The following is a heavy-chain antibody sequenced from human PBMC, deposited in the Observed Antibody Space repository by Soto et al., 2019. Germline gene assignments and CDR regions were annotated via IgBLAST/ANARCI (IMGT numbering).Heavy chain of an antibody. CDR2: ISSKGVNT. V-gene: IGHV3-64D*08. CDR1: GFTFRVYA. CDR3: VAGKLIPFDY. Sequence: GGPLSLSCTASGFTFRVYAMHWVRQAPGKGLEYVSGISSKGVNTYYAASVKGRFIISRDYSTNTLFLQMSSLRPEDTAVYYCVAGKLIPFDYWGQGTLVTVSS. J-gene: IGHJ4*02.